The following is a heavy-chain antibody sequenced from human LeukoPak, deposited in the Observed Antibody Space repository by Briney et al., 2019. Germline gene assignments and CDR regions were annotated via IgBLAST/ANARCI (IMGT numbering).Heavy chain of an antibody. CDR3: ATDPGRGFPVTNLDH. D-gene: IGHD4-11*01. CDR1: GYTLTELS. CDR2: FDPEDGET. V-gene: IGHV1-24*01. Sequence: GASVKVSCKGSGYTLTELSMQWVRQAPGKGLEWMGGFDPEDGETIYAQKFQGRVTMTEDTSTDTAYMELSSLRSEDTAVYYCATDPGRGFPVTNLDHWGQGTLVTVSS. J-gene: IGHJ4*02.